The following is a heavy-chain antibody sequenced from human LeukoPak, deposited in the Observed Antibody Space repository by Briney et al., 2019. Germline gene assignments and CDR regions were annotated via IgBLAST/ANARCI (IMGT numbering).Heavy chain of an antibody. V-gene: IGHV5-51*01. CDR3: ARLIGYCSSTSCSGAFDI. CDR1: GYSFTSYW. Sequence: GESLKISCKGSGYSFTSYWIGWVRQMPGKGLEWMEIIYPGDSDTRYSPSFQGQVTISADKSISTAYLQWSSLKASDTAMYCCARLIGYCSSTSCSGAFDIWGQGTMVTVSS. CDR2: IYPGDSDT. J-gene: IGHJ3*02. D-gene: IGHD2-2*01.